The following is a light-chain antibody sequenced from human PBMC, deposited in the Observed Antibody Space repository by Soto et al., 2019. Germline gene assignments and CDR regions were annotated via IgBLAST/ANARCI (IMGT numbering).Light chain of an antibody. J-gene: IGKJ1*01. V-gene: IGKV3-15*01. CDR1: QRLSSN. Sequence: EIVLTQSPGTLSLSPGERFTLSCRASQRLSSNLAWYQQRPGQAPRLLIYGASIRATDIPARFIGSGSGTEFTLTISSLQSEDFAVYYCQQYINWPRTFGQGTTVDIK. CDR3: QQYINWPRT. CDR2: GAS.